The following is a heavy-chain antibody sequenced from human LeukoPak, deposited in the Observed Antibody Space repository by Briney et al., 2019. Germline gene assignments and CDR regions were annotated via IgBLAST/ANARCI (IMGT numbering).Heavy chain of an antibody. CDR1: GYTFTGYY. V-gene: IGHV1-2*04. D-gene: IGHD5-12*01. Sequence: ASVKVSCKASGYTFTGYYMHWVRQAPGQGLEWMGWINPNSGGTNYAQKFQGWVTMTRDTSISTAYMELSRLRSDDAAVYYCARDHRYKLARIVATIIFDYWGQGTLVTVSS. J-gene: IGHJ4*02. CDR3: ARDHRYKLARIVATIIFDY. CDR2: INPNSGGT.